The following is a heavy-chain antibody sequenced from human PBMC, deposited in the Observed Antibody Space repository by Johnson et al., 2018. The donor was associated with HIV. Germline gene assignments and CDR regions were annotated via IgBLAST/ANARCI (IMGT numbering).Heavy chain of an antibody. V-gene: IGHV3-20*04. CDR1: GFTFDDYG. Sequence: VQLVESGGGVERPGGSLRLSCATSGFTFDDYGMSWVRQVPGKGLEWVSGINWDGDRTGYADSVKGRFTISRDNAKTSLYLQMNSLRAEDTAVYYCAKFPGSSASDAFDIWGQGTMVTVSS. CDR3: AKFPGSSASDAFDI. CDR2: INWDGDRT. J-gene: IGHJ3*02. D-gene: IGHD2-2*01.